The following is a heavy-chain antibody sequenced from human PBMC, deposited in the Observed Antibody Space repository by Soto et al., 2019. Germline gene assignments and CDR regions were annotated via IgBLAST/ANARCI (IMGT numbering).Heavy chain of an antibody. J-gene: IGHJ6*02. V-gene: IGHV1-69*01. D-gene: IGHD2-2*01. CDR2: IIPIFGTA. Sequence: QVQLVQSGAEVKKPGSSVKVSCKASGGTFSSYAISWVRQAPEQGLEWMGGIIPIFGTANYAQKFQGRVTITADESTSTAYMELGSLRSEDTAVYYCAREGYCSSTSCQYYYYGMDFWGQGTTVTVSS. CDR1: GGTFSSYA. CDR3: AREGYCSSTSCQYYYYGMDF.